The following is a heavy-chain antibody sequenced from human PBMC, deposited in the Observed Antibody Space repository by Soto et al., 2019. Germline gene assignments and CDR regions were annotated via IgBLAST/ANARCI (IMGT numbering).Heavy chain of an antibody. CDR1: GFTFSSYS. Sequence: GGSLRLSCAASGFTFSSYSMNWVRQAPGKGLEWVAVITYDGSNKYYADSVKGRFTISRDNSKNTLYLQMNSLRAEDTAVYYCAKDERVWYYYYMVVWGKGTTVTVSS. CDR2: ITYDGSNK. V-gene: IGHV3-30*18. D-gene: IGHD6-13*01. CDR3: AKDERVWYYYYMVV. J-gene: IGHJ6*03.